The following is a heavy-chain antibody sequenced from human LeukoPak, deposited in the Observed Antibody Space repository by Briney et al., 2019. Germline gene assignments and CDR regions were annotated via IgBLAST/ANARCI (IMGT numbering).Heavy chain of an antibody. CDR3: ATRGSGWHTNWYFDL. V-gene: IGHV1-69*06. Sequence: GASVKVSCKASGGTFSSYAISWVRQAPGQGLEWMGGIIPIFGTANYAQKFQGRVTMTEDTSTDTAYMELSSLRSEDTAVYYCATRGSGWHTNWYFDLWGRGTLVTVSS. D-gene: IGHD6-19*01. CDR2: IIPIFGTA. J-gene: IGHJ2*01. CDR1: GGTFSSYA.